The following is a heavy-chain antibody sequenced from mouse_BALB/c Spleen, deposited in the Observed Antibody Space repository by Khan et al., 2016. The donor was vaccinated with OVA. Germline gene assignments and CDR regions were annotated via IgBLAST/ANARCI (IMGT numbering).Heavy chain of an antibody. D-gene: IGHD1-2*01. V-gene: IGHV9-3*02. CDR3: ARVTARFDY. CDR1: GYTFTNYG. CDR2: INTNTGEP. Sequence: QIQLVQSGPELKKPGETVKISCKASGYTFTNYGMNWVKQAPGKGLKWMGWINTNTGEPTYAEEFKGRFAFSLETSASTVYLQINNLKNEDTATDFCARVTARFDYWGQGTTLTVSS. J-gene: IGHJ2*01.